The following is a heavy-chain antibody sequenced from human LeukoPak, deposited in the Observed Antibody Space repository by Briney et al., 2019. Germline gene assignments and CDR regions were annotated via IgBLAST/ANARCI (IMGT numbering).Heavy chain of an antibody. D-gene: IGHD6-19*01. J-gene: IGHJ6*02. CDR1: GYTFTSYG. CDR2: ISAYNGNP. Sequence: ASVKVSGTASGYTFTSYGISWVRPAPGQGLEWMGWISAYNGNPNYAQKLQGRVPMTTDTSTHPAYMEPRRLSSDDTSVYFRSGDRMSVAGGGGVPLSYYGMDVWGQGTTVTVSS. CDR3: SGDRMSVAGGGGVPLSYYGMDV. V-gene: IGHV1-18*01.